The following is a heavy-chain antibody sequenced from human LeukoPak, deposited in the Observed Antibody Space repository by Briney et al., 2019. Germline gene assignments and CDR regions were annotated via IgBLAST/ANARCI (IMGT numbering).Heavy chain of an antibody. CDR2: INHSGST. V-gene: IGHV4-34*01. CDR3: ARDPAWDSY. J-gene: IGHJ4*02. D-gene: IGHD1-26*01. CDR1: GGSFSGYY. Sequence: PSETLSLTCAVYGGSFSGYYWSWIRQPPGKGLEWVGEINHSGSTNYNPSLKSQVTISVDTSKNQFSLKLSSVTAADTAVYYCARDPAWDSYWGQGTLVTVSS.